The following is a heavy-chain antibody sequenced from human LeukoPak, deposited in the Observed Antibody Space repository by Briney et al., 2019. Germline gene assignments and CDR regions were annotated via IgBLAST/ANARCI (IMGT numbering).Heavy chain of an antibody. D-gene: IGHD3-22*01. CDR2: IYSGGST. CDR3: ARDSPNYYDSSGFYY. CDR1: GFTVSSNY. V-gene: IGHV3-66*01. Sequence: PGGSLRLSCAASGFTVSSNYMSWVRQAPGKGLEWVSVIYSGGSTYYADSVKGRFTISRDNSKNTLYLQMNSLRAEDTAVYYCARDSPNYYDSSGFYYWGQGTLVTVSS. J-gene: IGHJ4*02.